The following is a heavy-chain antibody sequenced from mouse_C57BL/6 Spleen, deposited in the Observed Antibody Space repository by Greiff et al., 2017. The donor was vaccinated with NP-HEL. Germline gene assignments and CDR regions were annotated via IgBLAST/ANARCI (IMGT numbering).Heavy chain of an antibody. D-gene: IGHD1-1*01. J-gene: IGHJ1*03. CDR1: GYTFTSYW. CDR2: LDPSDSYT. Sequence: QVQLQQPGAELVMPGASVKLSCKASGYTFTSYWMHWVKQRPGQGLEWIGELDPSDSYTNYNQKFKGKSTLTVDKSSSTAYMQLSSLTSEDSAVYYCARSTTVVDWYFDVWGTGTTVTVSS. CDR3: ARSTTVVDWYFDV. V-gene: IGHV1-69*01.